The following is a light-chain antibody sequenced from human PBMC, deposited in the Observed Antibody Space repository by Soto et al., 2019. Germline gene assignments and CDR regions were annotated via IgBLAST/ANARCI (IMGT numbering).Light chain of an antibody. V-gene: IGLV1-44*01. CDR2: GNN. J-gene: IGLJ1*01. CDR1: TSNIGNNP. Sequence: QSVLTQPPSASGTLGQRVTISCSGSTSNIGNNPVNWFQQLPGTAPKLLIYGNNQRPSGVPDRFSGSKSGTSASLAISGLQSEDEAVYFFAAPHGSPRSYVFATWSTVT. CDR3: AAPHGSPRSYV.